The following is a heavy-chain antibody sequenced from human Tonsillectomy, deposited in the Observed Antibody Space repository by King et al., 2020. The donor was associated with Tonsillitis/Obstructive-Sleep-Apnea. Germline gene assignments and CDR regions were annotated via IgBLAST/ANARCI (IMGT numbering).Heavy chain of an antibody. J-gene: IGHJ4*02. CDR2: ISSNGGST. CDR3: VKDPNIYDSIGYYSNYFDY. CDR1: GFTFSSYA. Sequence: VQLVESGGGLVQPGGSLRLSCSASGFTFSSYAMHWVRQAPGKGLEYVSAISSNGGSTYYADSVKGRFSISRDNSKNTLYLQMSSLRAEDTAVYYCVKDPNIYDSIGYYSNYFDYWGQGTLVTVSS. D-gene: IGHD3-22*01. V-gene: IGHV3-64D*06.